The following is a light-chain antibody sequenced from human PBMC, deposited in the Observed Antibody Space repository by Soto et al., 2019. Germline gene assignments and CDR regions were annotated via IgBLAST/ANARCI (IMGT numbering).Light chain of an antibody. CDR3: SSYAGTPFV. CDR2: EVN. Sequence: QSALTQPPSASGSPGRSVTISCTGTSRDVGRYNYVSWYQQHPGKAPKLMISEVNKRASGVPDRFSGSKSGNTASLSVSGLQAEDEADYYCSSYAGTPFVFGNGTKVTVL. CDR1: SRDVGRYNY. V-gene: IGLV2-8*01. J-gene: IGLJ1*01.